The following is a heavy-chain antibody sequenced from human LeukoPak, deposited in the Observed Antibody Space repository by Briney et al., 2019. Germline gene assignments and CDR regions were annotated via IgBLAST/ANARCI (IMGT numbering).Heavy chain of an antibody. V-gene: IGHV4-4*07. D-gene: IGHD2-2*01. J-gene: IGHJ4*02. CDR2: IYTSGST. CDR3: ARTVTRSSTTYYFDY. CDR1: GGSITSYY. Sequence: PSETLSLTCTVSGGSITSYYWSWIRQPAGKGLEWIGLIYTSGSTDYNPSLKSRVTLSVDTSKNQFSLSLTSVTAADTAVYYCARTVTRSSTTYYFDYWGQGTLVTVSS.